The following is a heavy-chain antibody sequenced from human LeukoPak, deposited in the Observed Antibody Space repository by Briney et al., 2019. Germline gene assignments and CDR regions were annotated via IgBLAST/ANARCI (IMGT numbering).Heavy chain of an antibody. CDR2: IKEDGSEK. D-gene: IGHD2-2*02. Sequence: PGGSLRLSCAISGFTFSNYWMTWVRQAPGKGLEWVANIKEDGSEKYYVDSVKGRFTISRDNAKNSLYLQMNSLRAEDTAVYYCARDDVYPNPWGQGTLVTVSS. CDR3: ARDDVYPNP. J-gene: IGHJ5*02. CDR1: GFTFSNYW. V-gene: IGHV3-7*04.